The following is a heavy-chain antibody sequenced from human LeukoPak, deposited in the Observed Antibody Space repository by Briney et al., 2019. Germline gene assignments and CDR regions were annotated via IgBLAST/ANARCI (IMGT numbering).Heavy chain of an antibody. CDR3: ATYGDYVAFDI. D-gene: IGHD4-17*01. V-gene: IGHV4-61*02. Sequence: SETLSLTCTVSGGSISSGDYYWSWIRQPAGKGLEWIGRIYTSGSTNYNPPLKSRVTISVDTSKNQFSLKLSSVTAADTAVYYCATYGDYVAFDIWGQGTMVTVSS. CDR2: IYTSGST. CDR1: GGSISSGDYY. J-gene: IGHJ3*02.